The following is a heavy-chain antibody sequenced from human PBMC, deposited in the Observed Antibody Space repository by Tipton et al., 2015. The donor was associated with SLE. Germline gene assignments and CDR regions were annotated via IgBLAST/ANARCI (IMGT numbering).Heavy chain of an antibody. CDR1: GYTFKNFA. CDR3: ARGTGDVRY. CDR2: ITTYNGNT. V-gene: IGHV1-18*01. D-gene: IGHD7-27*01. J-gene: IGHJ4*02. Sequence: QLVQSGPEVKKPGASVKVSCKASGYTFKNFAISWVRQAPGQGLEWMGLITTYNGNTHYAQKFQGRVTLTTETSTNTAYMDLRSLRSDDTAVYYSARGTGDVRYWGQGTLVTVSS.